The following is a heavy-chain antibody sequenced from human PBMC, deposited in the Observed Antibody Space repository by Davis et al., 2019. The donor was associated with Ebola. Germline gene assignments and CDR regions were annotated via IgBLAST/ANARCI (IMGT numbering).Heavy chain of an antibody. D-gene: IGHD3-22*01. CDR3: ARERNTMIVWDGPYGMDV. CDR1: GFTFSSYW. Sequence: PGGSLRLSCAASGFTFSSYWMSWVRQAPGKGLEWVANIKQDGSEKYYVDSVKGRFTISRDNAKNSLYLQMNSLRAEDTAVYYCARERNTMIVWDGPYGMDVWGQGTTVTVSS. J-gene: IGHJ6*02. CDR2: IKQDGSEK. V-gene: IGHV3-7*03.